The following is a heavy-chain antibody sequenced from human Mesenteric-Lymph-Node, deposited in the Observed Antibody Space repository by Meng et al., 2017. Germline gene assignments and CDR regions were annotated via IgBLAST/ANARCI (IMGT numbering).Heavy chain of an antibody. Sequence: SETLSLTCTVSGGSITSCSYYWSWIRQPAGKGLEWVGRFHISGSSNYNPSLQSRVTISLDTSKNHFSLKLTSVTAADTAIYFCAGDSSMRLDSWGQGTLVTVSS. V-gene: IGHV4-61*02. CDR1: GGSITSCSYY. J-gene: IGHJ4*02. CDR2: FHISGSS. CDR3: AGDSSMRLDS.